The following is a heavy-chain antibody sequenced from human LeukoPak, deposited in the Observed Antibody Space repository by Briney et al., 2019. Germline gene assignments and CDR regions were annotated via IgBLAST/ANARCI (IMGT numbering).Heavy chain of an antibody. CDR3: AKEMESGGWSPEG. Sequence: GGSLRLSCAASGFTFTAYAMTWVRQAPGRGLEWVSGINDDSYYTYYADSVKGRFTISRDNSKDTLYLQMNSLRADDPAVYYFAKEMESGGWSPEGWG. D-gene: IGHD2-15*01. CDR2: INDDSYYT. J-gene: IGHJ6*01. V-gene: IGHV3-23*01. CDR1: GFTFTAYA.